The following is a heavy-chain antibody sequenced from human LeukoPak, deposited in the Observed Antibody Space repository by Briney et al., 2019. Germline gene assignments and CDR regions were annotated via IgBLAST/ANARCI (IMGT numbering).Heavy chain of an antibody. CDR3: ARGSRGSGWTAFDY. D-gene: IGHD6-19*01. Sequence: SETLSLTCTVSGGSISSYYFNWIRQPAGKGLGWIGRIYSTGSTNYNPSLKSRVTMSVDTSRNQFSVRLDSVTAADTAAYYCARGSRGSGWTAFDYWGQGTLVTVSS. CDR1: GGSISSYY. V-gene: IGHV4-4*07. CDR2: IYSTGST. J-gene: IGHJ4*02.